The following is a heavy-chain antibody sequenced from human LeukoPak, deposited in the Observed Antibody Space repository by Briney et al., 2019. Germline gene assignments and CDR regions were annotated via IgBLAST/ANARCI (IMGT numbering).Heavy chain of an antibody. CDR3: ARARGGSSGWYADY. D-gene: IGHD6-19*01. J-gene: IGHJ4*02. CDR2: INPNSGGT. Sequence: ASVKVSCKASGYTFTSYGISWVRQAPGQGLEWMGWINPNSGGTNYTQKFQGWVTMTRDTSISTAYMDLSRLSSDDTAVYYCARARGGSSGWYADYWGQGTLVTVSS. V-gene: IGHV1-2*04. CDR1: GYTFTSYG.